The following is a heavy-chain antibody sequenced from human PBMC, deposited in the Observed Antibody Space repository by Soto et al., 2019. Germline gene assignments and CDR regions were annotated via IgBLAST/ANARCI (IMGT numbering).Heavy chain of an antibody. CDR2: IIPIFGTA. D-gene: IGHD3-9*01. CDR1: GGTFSSYA. J-gene: IGHJ4*02. CDR3: ASFPHYDILTGYPN. Sequence: SVKVSCKASGGTFSSYAISWVRQAPGQGLEWMGGIIPIFGTANYAQKFQGRVTITADESTSTAFMELSSLRSEDTAVYYCASFPHYDILTGYPNWGQGTLVTVSS. V-gene: IGHV1-69*13.